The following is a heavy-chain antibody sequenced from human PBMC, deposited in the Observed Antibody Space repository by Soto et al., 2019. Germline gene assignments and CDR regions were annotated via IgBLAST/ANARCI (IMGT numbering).Heavy chain of an antibody. CDR3: AKDRYYYGSGRGPSDY. Sequence: GGSLRLSCAASGFTFSSYGMHWVRQAPGKGLEWVAVISYDGSNKYYADSVKGRFTISRDNSKNTLYLQMNSLRAEDTAVYYCAKDRYYYGSGRGPSDYWGQGTLVTVSS. J-gene: IGHJ4*02. D-gene: IGHD3-10*01. V-gene: IGHV3-30*18. CDR1: GFTFSSYG. CDR2: ISYDGSNK.